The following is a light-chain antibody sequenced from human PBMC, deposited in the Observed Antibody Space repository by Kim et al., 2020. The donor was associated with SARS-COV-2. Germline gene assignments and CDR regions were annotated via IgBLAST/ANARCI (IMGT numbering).Light chain of an antibody. CDR1: QSVGSN. Sequence: PGERAPHPCRASQSVGSNVAWYQQKPGQAPRLLIYGASTRATDIPARFSGSGSGTEFTLTISSLQSEDLADYFCQQYDDWPPWTFGQGTKVDIK. CDR2: GAS. J-gene: IGKJ1*01. V-gene: IGKV3-15*01. CDR3: QQYDDWPPWT.